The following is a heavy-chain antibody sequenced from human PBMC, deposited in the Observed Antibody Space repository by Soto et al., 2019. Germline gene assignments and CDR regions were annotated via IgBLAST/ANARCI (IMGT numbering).Heavy chain of an antibody. D-gene: IGHD6-6*01. V-gene: IGHV3-11*05. CDR1: GFTFSDYY. CDR2: ISSTSAYT. Sequence: QVQLVESGGGLVKPGGSLRLSCAASGFTFSDYYMTWFRQAPGKGLEWIAYISSTSAYTDYASSVKGRFTISRDNAKNSLSPQMNSLSNEDTAVYYCARDPSRRSPPAYWGQGTLVTVSP. CDR3: ARDPSRRSPPAY. J-gene: IGHJ4*02.